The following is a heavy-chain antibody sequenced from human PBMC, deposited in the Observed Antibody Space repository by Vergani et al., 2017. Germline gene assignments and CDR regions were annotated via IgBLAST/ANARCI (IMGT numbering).Heavy chain of an antibody. CDR2: ISASGAST. D-gene: IGHD6-13*01. Sequence: EVQLLESGGDLVQPGGSLRLSCTASGFIFSTYAMSWVRQAPGKGLEWVSGISASGASTYYADSVKGRFTISRDNSKNTLYLQMNSLRAEDTAVYYCAGAVGTYDGFDYWGQRTLVTVSS. CDR3: AGAVGTYDGFDY. V-gene: IGHV3-23*01. CDR1: GFIFSTYA. J-gene: IGHJ4*01.